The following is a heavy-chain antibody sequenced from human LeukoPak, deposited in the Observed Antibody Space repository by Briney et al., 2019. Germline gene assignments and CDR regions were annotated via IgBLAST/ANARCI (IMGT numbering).Heavy chain of an antibody. Sequence: GASVKVSCKASGYTFTSYAMHWVRQAPGQRLEWMGWINAGNGNTKYSQKFQGRVTITRDTSASTAYMELSSLRSKDTAVYYCARVGGWDYFDYWGQGTLVTVSS. CDR3: ARVGGWDYFDY. CDR2: INAGNGNT. J-gene: IGHJ4*02. D-gene: IGHD6-19*01. V-gene: IGHV1-3*01. CDR1: GYTFTSYA.